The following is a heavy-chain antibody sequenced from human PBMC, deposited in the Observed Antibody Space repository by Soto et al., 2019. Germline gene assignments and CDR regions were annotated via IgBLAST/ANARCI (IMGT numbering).Heavy chain of an antibody. CDR2: INPNSGGT. Sequence: RASVKVSCKASGYTFTGYYMHWVRQAPGQGLEWMGWINPNSGGTNYAQKFQGRVTMTRDTSISTAYMELSRLRSDDTAVYYCARVAVGLYCSGGSCYSEKLLSEYFQHWGHGTLVTVSS. J-gene: IGHJ1*01. CDR1: GYTFTGYY. D-gene: IGHD2-15*01. V-gene: IGHV1-2*02. CDR3: ARVAVGLYCSGGSCYSEKLLSEYFQH.